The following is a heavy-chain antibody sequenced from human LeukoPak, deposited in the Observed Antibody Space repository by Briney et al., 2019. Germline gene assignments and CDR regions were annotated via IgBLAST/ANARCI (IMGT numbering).Heavy chain of an antibody. V-gene: IGHV3-23*01. CDR2: IYGDSREI. D-gene: IGHD3-3*01. Sequence: PGGSLRLSCEASGFTFSSYAMIWVRQVPGKGLEWVSVIYGDSREIRYADSVKGRSTISRDNSKNTLYLQMNSLRGEDTALYYCVKESPYGTPRFYYFDDWGQGTLVTVSS. CDR3: VKESPYGTPRFYYFDD. J-gene: IGHJ4*02. CDR1: GFTFSSYA.